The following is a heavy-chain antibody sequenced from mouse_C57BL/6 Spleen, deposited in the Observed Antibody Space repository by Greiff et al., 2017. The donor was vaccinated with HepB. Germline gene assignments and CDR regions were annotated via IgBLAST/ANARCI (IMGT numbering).Heavy chain of an antibody. V-gene: IGHV1-26*01. CDR2: INPNNGGT. Sequence: EVQLQQSGPELVKPGASVKISCKASGYTFTDYYMNWVKQSHGKSLEWIGDINPNNGGTSYNQKFKGKATLTVDKSSSTAYMELRSLPSEDSEVYYWARTGVRYWSFDVVGTGTTVTVSS. CDR3: ARTGVRYWSFDV. CDR1: GYTFTDYY. J-gene: IGHJ1*03.